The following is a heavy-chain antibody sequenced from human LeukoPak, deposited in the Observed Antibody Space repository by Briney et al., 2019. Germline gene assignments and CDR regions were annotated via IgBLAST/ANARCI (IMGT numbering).Heavy chain of an antibody. CDR2: INPNSGGT. CDR3: TRGPPRGTAAGPDF. J-gene: IGHJ4*02. CDR1: GYTFTDYY. V-gene: IGHV1-2*02. Sequence: ASVKVSCKASGYTFTDYYMHWVRQAPGQGLEWMGWINPNSGGTNYAQKFQGRVTVTRDTSISTAFMDLSSLRSDDTAVFYCTRGPPRGTAAGPDFWGQGTLVTVSS. D-gene: IGHD6-13*01.